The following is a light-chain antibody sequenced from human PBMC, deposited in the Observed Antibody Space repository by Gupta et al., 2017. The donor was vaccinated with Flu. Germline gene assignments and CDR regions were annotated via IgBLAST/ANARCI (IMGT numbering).Light chain of an antibody. J-gene: IGKJ3*01. Sequence: DIQMTPSPSSLSASVGDRVTITCRASQSISSYLNWYQQKPGKAPKLLIYAASSLQSGVPSRFSGSGSATAFTLTIIRRQPADFATYYCYQRYSTPSTFGHGTRVDIK. CDR3: YQRYSTPST. V-gene: IGKV1-39*01. CDR1: QSISSY. CDR2: AAS.